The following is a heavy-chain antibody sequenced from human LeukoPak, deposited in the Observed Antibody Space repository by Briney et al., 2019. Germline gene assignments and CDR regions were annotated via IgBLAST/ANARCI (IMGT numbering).Heavy chain of an antibody. J-gene: IGHJ6*02. CDR2: LNPNTLVT. D-gene: IGHD2-15*01. CDR1: GYTFTDYY. V-gene: IGHV1-2*02. Sequence: ASVKVSCGASGYTFTDYYMHWVRQAPGQGLEWMGWLNPNTLVTNYAQHFQGRVSMTWDTSISTGYMDLHSLTSDDTAVYYCARKDGGRDGMDVWGQGTTVTVSS. CDR3: ARKDGGRDGMDV.